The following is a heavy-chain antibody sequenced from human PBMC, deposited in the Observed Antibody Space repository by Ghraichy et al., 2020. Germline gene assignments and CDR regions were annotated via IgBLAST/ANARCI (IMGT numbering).Heavy chain of an antibody. Sequence: GSLSLTCTVSGGSISSYYWSWIRQPPGKGLEWIGYIYYSGSTNYNPSLKSRVTISVDTSKNQFSLKLSSVTAADTAVYYCARETDYSDAFDIWGQGTMVTVSS. D-gene: IGHD4-11*01. CDR3: ARETDYSDAFDI. J-gene: IGHJ3*02. CDR1: GGSISSYY. V-gene: IGHV4-59*01. CDR2: IYYSGST.